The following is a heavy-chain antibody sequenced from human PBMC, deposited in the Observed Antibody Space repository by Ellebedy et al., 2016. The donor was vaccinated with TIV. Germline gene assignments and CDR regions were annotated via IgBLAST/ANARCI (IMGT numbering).Heavy chain of an antibody. Sequence: GGSLRLSCAASRFSFRSYWMSWVRQAPGKGLEWVANINQDGSEKYYVDSVRGRFTISRDNAKTSLYLQINSLRAEDTAVYYCATDGSYGDYRSPTHAFVMWGQGTMVAVSS. D-gene: IGHD4-17*01. CDR3: ATDGSYGDYRSPTHAFVM. V-gene: IGHV3-7*03. CDR1: RFSFRSYW. CDR2: INQDGSEK. J-gene: IGHJ3*02.